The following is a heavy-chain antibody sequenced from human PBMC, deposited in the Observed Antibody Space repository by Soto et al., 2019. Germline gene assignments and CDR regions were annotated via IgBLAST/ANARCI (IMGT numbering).Heavy chain of an antibody. J-gene: IGHJ4*02. Sequence: GGSLRLSCAASGFAFSTFAMTWVRQAPGKGLEWVAAISVSGNNAYYADSVKGRFTISRDNSQNSVFLQMSSLRADDTAVYYCARDQLRPGILYSLGVLLPEYGLWGQGTLVTVSS. CDR3: ARDQLRPGILYSLGVLLPEYGL. D-gene: IGHD3-22*01. CDR2: ISVSGNNA. CDR1: GFAFSTFA. V-gene: IGHV3-23*01.